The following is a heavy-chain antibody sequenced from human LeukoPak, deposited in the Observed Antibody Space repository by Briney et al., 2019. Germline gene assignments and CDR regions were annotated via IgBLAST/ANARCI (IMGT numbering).Heavy chain of an antibody. D-gene: IGHD6-19*01. CDR1: GGSMRSYY. CDR3: ARDRAVAGTFDP. CDR2: IYYSGST. V-gene: IGHV4-59*01. Sequence: PSETLSLTCTVSGGSMRSYYWSWIRQPPGKGLEWIGYIYYSGSTNYNPSLKSRVTISVDTSKNQFSLKLSSVTAADTAVYYCARDRAVAGTFDPWGQGTLVTVSS. J-gene: IGHJ5*02.